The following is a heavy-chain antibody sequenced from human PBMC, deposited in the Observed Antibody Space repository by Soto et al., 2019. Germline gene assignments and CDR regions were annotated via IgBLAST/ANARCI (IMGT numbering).Heavy chain of an antibody. CDR1: GYTFTGYY. CDR2: INPNSGGT. CDR3: ARPIAAAGENFDY. V-gene: IGHV1-2*02. Sequence: ASVKVSFKASGYTFTGYYMHWVRQAPGQGLEWMGWINPNSGGTNYAQKFQGRVTMTRDTSISTAYMELSRLRSDDTAVYYCARPIAAAGENFDYWGQGTLVTVSS. J-gene: IGHJ4*02. D-gene: IGHD6-13*01.